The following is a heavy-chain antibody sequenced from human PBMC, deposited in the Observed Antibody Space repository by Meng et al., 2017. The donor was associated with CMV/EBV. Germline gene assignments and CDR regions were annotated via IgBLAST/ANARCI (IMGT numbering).Heavy chain of an antibody. D-gene: IGHD5-18*01. CDR3: ARDRTQWIQLWLQSDY. J-gene: IGHJ4*02. CDR1: GFTFSSYA. V-gene: IGHV3-23*01. CDR2: ISASGGST. Sequence: GESLKISCAASGFTFSSYAMSWVRQAPGKGLEWVSAISASGGSTYYADSVKGRFTISRDNSKNTLYLQMNSLRAEDTAVYYCARDRTQWIQLWLQSDYWGQGTLVTVSS.